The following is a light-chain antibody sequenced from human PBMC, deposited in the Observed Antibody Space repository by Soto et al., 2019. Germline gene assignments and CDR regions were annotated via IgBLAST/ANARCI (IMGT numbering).Light chain of an antibody. V-gene: IGKV3D-15*01. CDR3: QHYNSYSEA. Sequence: EIRVSQSAVTLSVSPGERATLSCRASQSVSSNLAWYQQKPGQAPRLLTYGASTRATGISARFSGSGSGTEFTLTISSLQSEDFATYYCQHYNSYSEAFGQGTKVAIK. CDR2: GAS. J-gene: IGKJ1*01. CDR1: QSVSSN.